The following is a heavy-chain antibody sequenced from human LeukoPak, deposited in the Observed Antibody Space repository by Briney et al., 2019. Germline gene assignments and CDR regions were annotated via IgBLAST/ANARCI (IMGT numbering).Heavy chain of an antibody. CDR2: MSPNSGDT. V-gene: IGHV1-8*01. D-gene: IGHD2-21*02. J-gene: IGHJ6*02. CDR1: GYTFTSYD. Sequence: ASVKVSCKASGYTFTSYDFNWVRQGTGQRPEWMGWMSPNSGDTGYAQKFQDRVTMTRDTSTSTVYMELSSPRSEDTAVYYCASGYCGGDCYDYYYYGMDVWGQGTTVTVSS. CDR3: ASGYCGGDCYDYYYYGMDV.